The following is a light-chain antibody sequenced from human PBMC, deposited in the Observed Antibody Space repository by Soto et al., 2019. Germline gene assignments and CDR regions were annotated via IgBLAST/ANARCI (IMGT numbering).Light chain of an antibody. CDR2: EVS. J-gene: IGLJ1*01. CDR1: SSDVGGYNF. CDR3: SSYAGSNNFV. V-gene: IGLV2-8*01. Sequence: QSALTQPPSASGSPGQSVTISCTGTSSDVGGYNFVSWYQQHPGKAPKLMIYEVSKRPSGVPDCFSGSKSGDTASLTVSGLQAEDEADYYCSSYAGSNNFVFGPGTKLTVL.